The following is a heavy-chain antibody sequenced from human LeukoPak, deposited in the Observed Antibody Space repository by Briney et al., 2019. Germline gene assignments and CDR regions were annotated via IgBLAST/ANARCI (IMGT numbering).Heavy chain of an antibody. J-gene: IGHJ4*02. CDR2: TYYSGST. V-gene: IGHV4-59*08. D-gene: IGHD2-15*01. CDR1: GGSISSYY. CDR3: ARLSTRDY. Sequence: SETLSLTCTVSGGSISSYYWSWIRQPPGKGLEWIGYTYYSGSTNYNPSLKSRVTISVDTSKNQFSLKLSSVTAADTAVYYCARLSTRDYWGQGTLVTVSS.